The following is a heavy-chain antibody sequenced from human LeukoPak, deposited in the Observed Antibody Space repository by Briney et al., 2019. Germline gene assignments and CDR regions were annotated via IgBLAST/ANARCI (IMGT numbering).Heavy chain of an antibody. D-gene: IGHD1-26*01. CDR2: ISYDGTNK. Sequence: GGSLRVSCAAPGFTFSSYGMHWVRQAPGKGLGWVAVISYDGTNKYYTDSVKGRFTISRDNSKNTLYLQMNSLTAEDTAVYYCAKDLKGGSYYHAFDVWGQGTVVTVSS. CDR3: AKDLKGGSYYHAFDV. J-gene: IGHJ3*01. CDR1: GFTFSSYG. V-gene: IGHV3-30*18.